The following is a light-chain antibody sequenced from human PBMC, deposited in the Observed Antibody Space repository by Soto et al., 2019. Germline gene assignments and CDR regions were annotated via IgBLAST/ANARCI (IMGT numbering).Light chain of an antibody. CDR3: FSNTGNNNLVV. V-gene: IGLV2-8*01. Sequence: QSVLTQPPSASGSLGQSVTISCTGTSSDVGAYNYVSWYQQHPDRAPKVIIYEVSQQPSGVPDRFSGSKSGNSASLTGSGLQAEDEADYYCFSNTGNNNLVVFGGGTPLTVL. CDR2: EVS. J-gene: IGLJ2*01. CDR1: SSDVGAYNY.